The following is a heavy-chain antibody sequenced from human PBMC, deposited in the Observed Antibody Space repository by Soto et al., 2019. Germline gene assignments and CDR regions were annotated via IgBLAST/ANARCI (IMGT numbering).Heavy chain of an antibody. CDR3: AKGPVVTPFRIGFSHPFIDI. Sequence: PGGSLRLSCAASGFTFSSYGMHWVRQAPGKGLEWVAVISYDGSNKYYADSVKGRFTISRDNSKNTLYLQMNSLRAEDTAVYYCAKGPVVTPFRIGFSHPFIDIWGQGTMVTVSS. D-gene: IGHD2-15*01. V-gene: IGHV3-30*18. CDR2: ISYDGSNK. CDR1: GFTFSSYG. J-gene: IGHJ3*02.